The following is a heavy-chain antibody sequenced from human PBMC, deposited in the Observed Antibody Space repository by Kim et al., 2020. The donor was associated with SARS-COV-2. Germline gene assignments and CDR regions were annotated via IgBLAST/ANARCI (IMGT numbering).Heavy chain of an antibody. Sequence: SVKVSCKASGGTFSSYAISWVRQAPGQGLEWMGGIIPIFGTANYAQKFQGRVTITADESTSTAYMELSSLRSEDTAVYYCARGGDYITIVQGVMLDYWGQRTLVTVSS. D-gene: IGHD3-10*01. V-gene: IGHV1-69*13. CDR1: GGTFSSYA. J-gene: IGHJ4*02. CDR3: ARGGDYITIVQGVMLDY. CDR2: IIPIFGTA.